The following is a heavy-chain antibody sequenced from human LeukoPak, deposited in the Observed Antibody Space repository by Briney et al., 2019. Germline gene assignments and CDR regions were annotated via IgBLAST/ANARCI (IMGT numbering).Heavy chain of an antibody. Sequence: PSETLSLTCAVYGGSFSGYYWSWIRQPPGKGLEWIGEINHSGSTNYNPSLKSRVTISVDTSKNQFSLKLSSVTAADTAVYYCARGPQPYYYDSSGYYYWGQGTLVTVSS. V-gene: IGHV4-34*01. J-gene: IGHJ4*02. CDR2: INHSGST. D-gene: IGHD3-22*01. CDR3: ARGPQPYYYDSSGYYY. CDR1: GGSFSGYY.